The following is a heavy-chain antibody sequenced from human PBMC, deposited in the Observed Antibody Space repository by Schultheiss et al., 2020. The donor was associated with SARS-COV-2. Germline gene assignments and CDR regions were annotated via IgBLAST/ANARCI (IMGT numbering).Heavy chain of an antibody. CDR2: IYFTGIT. D-gene: IGHD5-24*01. V-gene: IGHV4-59*01. CDR1: GSSITGFF. J-gene: IGHJ4*02. CDR3: ARATRVESLFSVRGGSFDF. Sequence: SETLSLTCSVSGSSITGFFWTWIRQPPGKGLDPIGNIYFTGITEYNPSLKSRVTISIDTSKNQFSLKLGSVTAADTAVYFCARATRVESLFSVRGGSFDFWGRGALVTVSS.